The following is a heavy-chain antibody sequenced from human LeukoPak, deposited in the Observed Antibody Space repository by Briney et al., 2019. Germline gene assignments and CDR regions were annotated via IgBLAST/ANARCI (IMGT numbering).Heavy chain of an antibody. CDR3: ARNTAFTAAAFY. D-gene: IGHD6-13*01. CDR2: ISGSGGST. CDR1: GFTFSIYS. J-gene: IGHJ4*02. V-gene: IGHV3-23*01. Sequence: GGSLRLSCAASGFTFSIYSMSWVRQAPGQGLEWVSAISGSGGSTYYADSVKGRFTISRDNSKNTLYLQMNSLRAEDTAVYYCARNTAFTAAAFYWGQGTLVTVSS.